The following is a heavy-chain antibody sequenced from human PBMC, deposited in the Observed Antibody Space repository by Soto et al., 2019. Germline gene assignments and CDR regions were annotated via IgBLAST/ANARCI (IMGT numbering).Heavy chain of an antibody. Sequence: SVKVCGKASRYTFTTYSMHWVRQAPVQGLEWMAKINPSGGRTKYSQIFQGRVTLTRDTSTGTVDMELSSLTSEDTAIYYCARGPSCGGDCYLFDYWGQGTQVTVSS. CDR3: ARGPSCGGDCYLFDY. J-gene: IGHJ4*02. D-gene: IGHD2-21*02. CDR1: RYTFTTYS. V-gene: IGHV1-46*01. CDR2: INPSGGRT.